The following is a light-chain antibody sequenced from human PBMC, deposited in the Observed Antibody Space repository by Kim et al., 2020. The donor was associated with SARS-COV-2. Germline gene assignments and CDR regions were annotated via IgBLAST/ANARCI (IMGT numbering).Light chain of an antibody. CDR2: GAS. CDR1: QSVSSSY. CDR3: QLGRT. Sequence: EIVLTQSPGTLSLSPGERATLSCRASQSVSSSYLAWYQQKPGQAPRLLIYGASSRATGIPDRFSGSGSGTDFTLTISRLEPEDFAVYYCQLGRTSGQGTKVDIK. J-gene: IGKJ1*01. V-gene: IGKV3-20*01.